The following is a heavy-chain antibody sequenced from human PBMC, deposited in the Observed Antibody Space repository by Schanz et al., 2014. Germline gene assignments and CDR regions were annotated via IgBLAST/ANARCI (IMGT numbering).Heavy chain of an antibody. J-gene: IGHJ6*02. CDR2: ISYDGVNT. D-gene: IGHD3-10*01. CDR1: GFTFSKYG. V-gene: IGHV3-30*19. CDR3: ARAQGVIRLYYGVDV. Sequence: QVQLVESGGGVVQPGRSLRLSCAASGFTFSKYGVHWVRQAPGKGLEWVAVISYDGVNTYYADSVRGRFTISRDNSMNTVYLQMNSLRSDDAAVYYCARAQGVIRLYYGVDVWGQGTLVTVSS.